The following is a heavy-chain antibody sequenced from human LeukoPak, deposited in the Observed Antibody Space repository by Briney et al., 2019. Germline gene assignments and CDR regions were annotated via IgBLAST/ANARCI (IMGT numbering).Heavy chain of an antibody. Sequence: SETLSLTCTVSGGSIRSYYWTWIRQSPGKRLEWIGCIHYSGSTNYNPSLKSRVTISVDTSKNQFSLKLSSVTAADTAVYYCAMALGTMVRGVPADSQHWGQGTLVTVSS. D-gene: IGHD3-10*01. CDR1: GGSIRSYY. J-gene: IGHJ1*01. CDR2: IHYSGST. CDR3: AMALGTMVRGVPADSQH. V-gene: IGHV4-59*08.